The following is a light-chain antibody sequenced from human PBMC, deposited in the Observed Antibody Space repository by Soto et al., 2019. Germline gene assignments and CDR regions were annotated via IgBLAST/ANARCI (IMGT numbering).Light chain of an antibody. J-gene: IGKJ5*01. CDR3: QHSTCFPIT. CDR2: TAS. V-gene: IGKV1-12*01. Sequence: DIQMTQSPSSLSASVGDRVTITCRASQDISSWLAWYQQKPGKAPNLLIYTASNLQSGVPSRFSGSGSGTHFTLTISSLQPEDFATYYCQHSTCFPITFGQGTRLEI. CDR1: QDISSW.